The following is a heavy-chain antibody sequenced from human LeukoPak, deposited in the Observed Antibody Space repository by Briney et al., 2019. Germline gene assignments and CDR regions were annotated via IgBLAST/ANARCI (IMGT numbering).Heavy chain of an antibody. CDR2: INPNSGGT. CDR1: GYTFTGYY. D-gene: IGHD2-8*02. CDR3: ARALPFSGPYYFDY. J-gene: IGHJ4*02. Sequence: ASVKVSCKASGYTFTGYYMHWVRQAPGQGLEWMGWINPNSGGTNYAQKFQGRVTMTRDTSISTAYMELSRLRSDDTAVYYCARALPFSGPYYFDYWGQGTLVTVSS. V-gene: IGHV1-2*02.